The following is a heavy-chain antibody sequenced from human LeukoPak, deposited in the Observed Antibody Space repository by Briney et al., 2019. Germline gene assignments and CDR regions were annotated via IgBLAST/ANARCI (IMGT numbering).Heavy chain of an antibody. CDR1: GFTFTSSA. J-gene: IGHJ4*02. Sequence: SVKVSCKASGFTFTSSAMQWVRQARGQRLEWIGWIVVGSGNTNYAPKFQERVTITRDMSTSTAYMELSSLRSEDMAVYYCAADVGAQGFRVYWGQGTLVTVSS. CDR2: IVVGSGNT. CDR3: AADVGAQGFRVY. V-gene: IGHV1-58*02. D-gene: IGHD1-26*01.